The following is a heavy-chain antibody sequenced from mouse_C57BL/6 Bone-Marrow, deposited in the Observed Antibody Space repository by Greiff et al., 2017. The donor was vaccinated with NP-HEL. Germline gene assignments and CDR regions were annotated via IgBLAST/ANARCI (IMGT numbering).Heavy chain of an antibody. V-gene: IGHV1-81*01. J-gene: IGHJ3*01. CDR3: ARWGGNYEAY. CDR1: GYTFTSYG. Sequence: VHLVESGAELARPGASVKLSCKASGYTFTSYGISWVKQRTGQGLEWIGEIYPRSGNTYYNEKFKGKATLTADKSSSTAYMELRSLTSEDSAVDFCARWGGNYEAYWGQGTLVTVSA. D-gene: IGHD2-1*01. CDR2: IYPRSGNT.